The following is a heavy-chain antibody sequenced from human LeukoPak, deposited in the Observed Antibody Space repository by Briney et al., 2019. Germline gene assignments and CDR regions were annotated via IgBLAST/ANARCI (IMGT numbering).Heavy chain of an antibody. J-gene: IGHJ4*02. Sequence: GASVKVSCKASGYTFTGYYMHWVRQAPGQGLEWMGWINPNSGGTNYAQKFQGRVTMTRDTSISTAYMELSRLTSDDTAVYYCARVAFIAANVDYWGQGTLVTVSS. V-gene: IGHV1-2*02. CDR3: ARVAFIAANVDY. CDR2: INPNSGGT. D-gene: IGHD6-13*01. CDR1: GYTFTGYY.